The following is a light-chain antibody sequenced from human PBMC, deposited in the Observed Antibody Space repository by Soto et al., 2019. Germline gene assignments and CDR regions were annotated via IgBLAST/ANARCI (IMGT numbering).Light chain of an antibody. CDR3: LQHHNFPLT. V-gene: IGKV4-1*01. CDR1: QSVLYSSNNKNY. CDR2: TAS. J-gene: IGKJ1*01. Sequence: DRLMTPSPDSLSVSLGERATINCKSSQSVLYSSNNKNYLAWYQQKPGKAPKRLIYTASNLQSGVPPRFSGSGSGTEFTLTISSLQPEDFATYYCLQHHNFPLTFGQGPRWIS.